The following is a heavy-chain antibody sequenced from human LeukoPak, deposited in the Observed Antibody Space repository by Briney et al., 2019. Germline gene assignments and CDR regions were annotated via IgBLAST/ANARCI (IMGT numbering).Heavy chain of an antibody. Sequence: GASVKVSCKASGYTFTSYGISWVRQAPGQGLEWMGWISAYNGYTNYAQKLQGRVTMTTDTSTSTAYMELRSLRSDDTAVYYCAGDGENQLLYASYYYYGMDVWGQGTTVTVSS. J-gene: IGHJ6*02. V-gene: IGHV1-18*01. CDR3: AGDGENQLLYASYYYYGMDV. CDR1: GYTFTSYG. CDR2: ISAYNGYT. D-gene: IGHD2-2*02.